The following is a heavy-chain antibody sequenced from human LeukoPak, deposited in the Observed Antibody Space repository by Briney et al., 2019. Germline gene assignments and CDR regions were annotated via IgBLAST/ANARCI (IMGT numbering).Heavy chain of an antibody. Sequence: PGGSLRLSCAASGFTFSSYGMHWVRQAPGKGLEWLTVISYDGSNKYYADSVKGRFTISRDNSKNTLFLQMNSLRAEDTAVYYCAKDKGWLGSLYYFDYWGQGTLVTVSS. J-gene: IGHJ4*02. V-gene: IGHV3-30*18. CDR3: AKDKGWLGSLYYFDY. D-gene: IGHD2-15*01. CDR1: GFTFSSYG. CDR2: ISYDGSNK.